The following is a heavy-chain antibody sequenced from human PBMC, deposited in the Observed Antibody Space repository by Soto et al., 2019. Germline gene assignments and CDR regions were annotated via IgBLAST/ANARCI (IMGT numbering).Heavy chain of an antibody. CDR1: GFTFSIYW. D-gene: IGHD5-18*01. CDR2: INEAGGER. Sequence: GGSLRLSCAASGFTFSIYWMTWVRQAPGKGLEWVANINEAGGERPYVHSGRGRFTISRDNAKNSLYLQMNSLRAEDTAVYYCARGRYNYGYYFDSWGQGTLVTVSS. CDR3: ARGRYNYGYYFDS. J-gene: IGHJ4*02. V-gene: IGHV3-7*05.